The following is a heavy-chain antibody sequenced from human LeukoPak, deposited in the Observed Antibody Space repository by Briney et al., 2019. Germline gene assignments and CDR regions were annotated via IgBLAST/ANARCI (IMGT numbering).Heavy chain of an antibody. J-gene: IGHJ4*02. CDR3: ARGSKQGYPYYFDY. Sequence: ASVKVSCKASGYTFTGYYMHWVRQAPGQGLEWMGWINPNSGGTNYAQKFQGWVTMTRDTSISTAYMELSRLRSDDTAVYYCARGSKQGYPYYFDYWGQGTLVSVSS. D-gene: IGHD3-16*02. CDR2: INPNSGGT. V-gene: IGHV1-2*04. CDR1: GYTFTGYY.